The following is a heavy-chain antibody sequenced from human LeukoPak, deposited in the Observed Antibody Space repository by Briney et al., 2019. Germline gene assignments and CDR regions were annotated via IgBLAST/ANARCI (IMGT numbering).Heavy chain of an antibody. Sequence: SEPLSLTCTVSGGSISSGSYYWSWIRQPAGKGLEWIGRIYTSGSTNYNPSLKSRVTISVDTSKNQFSLKLSSVTAADTAVYYCARNVVVVAANWFDPWGQGTLVTVSS. V-gene: IGHV4-61*02. CDR2: IYTSGST. D-gene: IGHD2-15*01. CDR3: ARNVVVVAANWFDP. CDR1: GGSISSGSYY. J-gene: IGHJ5*02.